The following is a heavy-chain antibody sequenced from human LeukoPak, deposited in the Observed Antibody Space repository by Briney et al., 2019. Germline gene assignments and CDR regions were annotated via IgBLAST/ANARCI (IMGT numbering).Heavy chain of an antibody. V-gene: IGHV3-48*01. D-gene: IGHD2-15*01. CDR1: GFSFSSYN. CDR3: ARRRSLDS. Sequence: GGSLRLSCAASGFSFSSYNMNWVRQAPGKGLEWISYISSTRPTIYYADSVKGRFTISRDDAKSSLYLQMNSLRVEDTAVYYCARRRSLDSWGQGTLVTVSS. CDR2: ISSTRPTI. J-gene: IGHJ4*02.